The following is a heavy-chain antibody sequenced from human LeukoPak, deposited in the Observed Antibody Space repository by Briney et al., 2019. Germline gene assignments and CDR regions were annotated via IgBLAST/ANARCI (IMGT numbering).Heavy chain of an antibody. J-gene: IGHJ3*02. Sequence: PGGSLRLSCAASGFTFSSYSMNWVRQAPGRGLEGVSYYRISNSTIYYADSVKGRFTISRDNAKHSVYLQMNSLRAEDTAVYYCAKDGRQRKTYFYGSGSANGFDIWGPGTMVTVSS. CDR1: GFTFSSYS. D-gene: IGHD3-10*01. V-gene: IGHV3-48*01. CDR3: AKDGRQRKTYFYGSGSANGFDI. CDR2: YRISNSTI.